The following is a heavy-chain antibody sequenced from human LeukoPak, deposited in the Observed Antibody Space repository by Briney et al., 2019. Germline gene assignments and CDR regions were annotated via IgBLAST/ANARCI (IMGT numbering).Heavy chain of an antibody. V-gene: IGHV1-8*03. CDR2: LNPNSGNT. CDR3: ARAPSRSFDI. J-gene: IGHJ3*02. D-gene: IGHD3-16*02. CDR1: GYTFTSSE. Sequence: ASVKVSCKASGYTFTSSEIHWVRQAPGQGREWMGWLNPNSGNTGYAQKFQGRVTFTRESSTSTAYMEVTRLRSEDTAVSYCARAPSRSFDIWGQGTMVTVSS.